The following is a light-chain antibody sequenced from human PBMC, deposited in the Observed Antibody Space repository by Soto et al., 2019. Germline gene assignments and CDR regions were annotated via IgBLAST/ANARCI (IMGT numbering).Light chain of an antibody. CDR3: SSYTSSSLHV. V-gene: IGLV2-14*03. Sequence: QSVLTQPASVSGSPGQSITISCTGTSSDVGGYNYVSWYQQHPGKAPKLMIYDVSNRPSGVSKRFSGSKSGNTASLTISGLQAEDEADYYCSSYTSSSLHVXGTGTKVPVL. CDR2: DVS. CDR1: SSDVGGYNY. J-gene: IGLJ1*01.